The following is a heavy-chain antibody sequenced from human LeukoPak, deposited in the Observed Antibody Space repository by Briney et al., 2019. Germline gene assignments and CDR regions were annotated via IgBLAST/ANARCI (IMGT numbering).Heavy chain of an antibody. Sequence: ASVEVSCKASGYTFINYGISWVRQVPGQGLEWMGWINPSSGGTKFAQKFQGRVTMTRDTSISTAYMELSRLRSDDTAVYYCARVFPPVVGPYAFDIWGQGTMVTVSS. CDR3: ARVFPPVVGPYAFDI. J-gene: IGHJ3*02. D-gene: IGHD1-26*01. V-gene: IGHV1-2*02. CDR2: INPSSGGT. CDR1: GYTFINYG.